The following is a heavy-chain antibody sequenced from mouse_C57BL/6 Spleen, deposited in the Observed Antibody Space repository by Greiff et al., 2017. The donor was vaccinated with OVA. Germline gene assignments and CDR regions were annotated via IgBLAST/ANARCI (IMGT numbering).Heavy chain of an antibody. CDR3: ARILGFYYAMDY. V-gene: IGHV1-50*01. D-gene: IGHD3-1*01. Sequence: QVQLQQPGAELVKPGASVKLSCKASGYTFTSYWMQWVKQRPGQGLEWIGEIDPSDSYPNYNQKFKGKATLTVDTSSSTAYMQLSSLTSEDSAVYYCARILGFYYAMDYWGQGTSVTVSS. CDR1: GYTFTSYW. CDR2: IDPSDSYP. J-gene: IGHJ4*01.